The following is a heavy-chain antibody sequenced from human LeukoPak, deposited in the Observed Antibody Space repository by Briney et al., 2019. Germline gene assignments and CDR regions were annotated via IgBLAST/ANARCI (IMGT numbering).Heavy chain of an antibody. J-gene: IGHJ3*02. Sequence: SSETMSLTCTVSGGSISSYYWSWIRQPPGKGLEWIGYIYYSGSTYYDPSLKSRVMISVDASKNQFSLKLSSVTAADTAVYYCARLGIDYDILTGYIPDAFDIWGQGTMATVSS. CDR1: GGSISSYY. D-gene: IGHD3-9*01. V-gene: IGHV4-59*08. CDR3: ARLGIDYDILTGYIPDAFDI. CDR2: IYYSGST.